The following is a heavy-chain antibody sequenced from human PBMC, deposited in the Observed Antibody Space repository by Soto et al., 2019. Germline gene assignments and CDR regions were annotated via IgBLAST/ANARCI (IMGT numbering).Heavy chain of an antibody. J-gene: IGHJ6*02. CDR1: RFTFSSYA. D-gene: IGHD3-3*01. CDR3: ARDRAYDFWSGYLPYYYGMDV. CDR2: ISYDGSNK. Sequence: SLRLSCAASRFTFSSYAMHWARKAPGKGLEWVAVISYDGSNKYYADSVKGRFTISRDNSKNTLYLEMNSLRPEDTSVYYCARDRAYDFWSGYLPYYYGMDVWGQGTTVNVSS. V-gene: IGHV3-30-3*01.